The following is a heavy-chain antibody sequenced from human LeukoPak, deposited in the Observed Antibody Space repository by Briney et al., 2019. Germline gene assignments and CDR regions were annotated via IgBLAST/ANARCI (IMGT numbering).Heavy chain of an antibody. CDR3: ARGGGSGSYGVYFDY. V-gene: IGHV1-2*02. J-gene: IGHJ4*02. CDR2: INPNTGGT. Sequence: ASVKVSCKASGYTFTGYYMQWVRQAPGQGLEWMGWINPNTGGTNYAQKFQGRVTMTRDTSIGTAYMELSSLRSDDTPVYYCARGGGSGSYGVYFDYCGQGTLVTVSS. CDR1: GYTFTGYY. D-gene: IGHD3-16*01.